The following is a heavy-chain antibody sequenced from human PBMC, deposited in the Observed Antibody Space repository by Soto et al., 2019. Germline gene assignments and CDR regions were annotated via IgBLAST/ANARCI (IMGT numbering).Heavy chain of an antibody. Sequence: PSETLSLTCTVSGGSVTNSSYYWGWIRQSPGKGLEWIGSVYYRGRSYSKSSVKSRVTISVDTSKNRLSLSLNSVTASDPAVYFCVSQRTTVPTQAYFDYWGPGALVTVSS. D-gene: IGHD4-17*01. CDR3: VSQRTTVPTQAYFDY. CDR1: GGSVTNSSYY. CDR2: VYYRGRS. V-gene: IGHV4-39*01. J-gene: IGHJ4*02.